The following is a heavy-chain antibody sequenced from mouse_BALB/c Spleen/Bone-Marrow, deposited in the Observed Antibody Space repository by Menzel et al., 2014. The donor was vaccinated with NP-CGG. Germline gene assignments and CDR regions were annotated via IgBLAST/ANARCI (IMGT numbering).Heavy chain of an antibody. Sequence: EVMLVESGAELVKPGASVKLSCKASGFHIKDTYMHWVKQRPEQGLEWIGRIDPANGNTKYDPKFQGKATITADTSSNTAYLQLSSLTSEDTAVYDCARFPYDNGGGDYWGQGTTLTVSS. D-gene: IGHD2-4*01. J-gene: IGHJ2*01. CDR2: IDPANGNT. CDR1: GFHIKDTY. CDR3: ARFPYDNGGGDY. V-gene: IGHV14-3*02.